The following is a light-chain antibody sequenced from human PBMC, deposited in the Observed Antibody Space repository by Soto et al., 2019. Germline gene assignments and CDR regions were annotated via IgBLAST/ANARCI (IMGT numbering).Light chain of an antibody. CDR1: SSDVGGYND. CDR2: DVS. CDR3: CSYTSRSAFV. Sequence: QSALTQPASVSGSPGQSITISCTGTSSDVGGYNDVSWYQQHPGKAPKLMIYDVSNRPSGVSNRFSGSKSGNTASLTISGLQAEDEDDYYWCSYTSRSAFVFGTGTKLTVL. J-gene: IGLJ1*01. V-gene: IGLV2-14*01.